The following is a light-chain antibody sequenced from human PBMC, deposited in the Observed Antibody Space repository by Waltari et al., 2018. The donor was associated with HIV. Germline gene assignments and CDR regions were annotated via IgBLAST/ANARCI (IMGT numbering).Light chain of an antibody. CDR1: QSINNN. V-gene: IGKV3-15*01. CDR2: GAS. J-gene: IGKJ3*01. Sequence: EIVITQSPATLSVSPGERAPLSCRASQSINNNLAWYQQKPGQAPRLLIYGASTGATGIPARFSGSGSGTEFTLTISSLQSEDFAVYYCQQYNNWPGITFGPGTKVDIK. CDR3: QQYNNWPGIT.